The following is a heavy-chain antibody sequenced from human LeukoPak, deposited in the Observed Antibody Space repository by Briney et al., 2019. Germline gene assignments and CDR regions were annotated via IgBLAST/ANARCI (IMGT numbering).Heavy chain of an antibody. V-gene: IGHV4-38-2*02. CDR2: IYHSGST. D-gene: IGHD6-13*01. CDR3: ARALAAAGQGYYYYYYMDV. Sequence: SETLSLTCTVSGYSISSGYYWGWIRQPPGKGLEWIGSIYHSGSTYYNPSPKSRVTISVDTSKNQFSLKLSSVTAADTAVYYCARALAAAGQGYYYYYYMDVWGKGTTVTVSS. J-gene: IGHJ6*03. CDR1: GYSISSGYY.